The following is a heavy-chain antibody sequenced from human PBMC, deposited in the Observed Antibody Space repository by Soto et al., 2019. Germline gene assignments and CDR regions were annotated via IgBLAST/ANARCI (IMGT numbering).Heavy chain of an antibody. CDR2: INPNSGGT. D-gene: IGHD1-26*01. J-gene: IGHJ6*02. V-gene: IGHV1-2*04. CDR3: ARDRILPSLYGMDV. CDR1: GYTFTGYY. Sequence: AASVKVSCKASGYTFTGYYMHWVRQAPGQGLEWMGWINPNSGGTNYAQKFQGWVTMTRDTSISTAYMELSRLRSDDTAVYYCARDRILPSLYGMDVWGQGTTVTVSS.